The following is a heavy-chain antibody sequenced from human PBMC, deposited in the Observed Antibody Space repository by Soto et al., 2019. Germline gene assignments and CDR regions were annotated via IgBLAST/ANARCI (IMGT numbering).Heavy chain of an antibody. CDR2: ISAHNGDT. CDR1: GYSFATYG. V-gene: IGHV1-18*04. J-gene: IGHJ4*02. CDR3: AAEPIYYNDGSGYYPLGH. Sequence: ASVKVSCKASGYSFATYGFSWVRQAPGQGLECVGWISAHNGDTHYSQKFQGRVTLTTDTSTNTGYMELRSLTSDDTAVYFCAAEPIYYNDGSGYYPLGHWGQGTLVTVS. D-gene: IGHD3-22*01.